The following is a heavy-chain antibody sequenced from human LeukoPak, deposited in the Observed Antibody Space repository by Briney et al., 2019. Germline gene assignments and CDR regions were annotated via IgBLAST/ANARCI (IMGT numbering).Heavy chain of an antibody. V-gene: IGHV4-59*01. CDR1: GGSISSYY. Sequence: PSETLSLTCTVSGGSISSYYWSWIRQPPGKGLEWIGYIYYSGSTNYNPSLKSRVTISVDTSKNQFSLKLSSVTAADTAVYYCARGPSVAGTDYWGQGTLVTVSS. J-gene: IGHJ4*02. D-gene: IGHD6-19*01. CDR3: ARGPSVAGTDY. CDR2: IYYSGST.